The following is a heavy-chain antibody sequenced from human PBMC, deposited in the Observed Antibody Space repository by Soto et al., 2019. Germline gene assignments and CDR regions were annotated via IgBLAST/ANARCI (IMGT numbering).Heavy chain of an antibody. V-gene: IGHV3-30*18. CDR1: GFTFSSYG. CDR2: ISYDGSNK. D-gene: IGHD5-12*01. J-gene: IGHJ3*02. Sequence: PGGSLRLSCAASGFTFSSYGMHWVRQAPGKGLEWVAVISYDGSNKYYADSVKGRFTISRDNSKNTLYLQMNSLRAEDTAVYYCAKVVKDGYNYFWFRDNGRSDAFDIWGQGTMVTVSS. CDR3: AKVVKDGYNYFWFRDNGRSDAFDI.